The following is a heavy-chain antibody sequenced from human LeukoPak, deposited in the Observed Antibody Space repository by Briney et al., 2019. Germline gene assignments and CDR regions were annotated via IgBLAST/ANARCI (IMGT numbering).Heavy chain of an antibody. CDR1: GYIFTHYW. CDR3: ARLRSSDSSSSKMYYYYGMDV. CDR2: IYPGDSDT. Sequence: GESLKISCQVSGYIFTHYWVGWVRQMPGKGLEWVGIIYPGDSDTRYSPSFQGQVTISADKSISTAYLQWSSLKASDTAMYYCARLRSSDSSSSKMYYYYGMDVWGQGTTVTVSS. D-gene: IGHD6-6*01. V-gene: IGHV5-51*01. J-gene: IGHJ6*02.